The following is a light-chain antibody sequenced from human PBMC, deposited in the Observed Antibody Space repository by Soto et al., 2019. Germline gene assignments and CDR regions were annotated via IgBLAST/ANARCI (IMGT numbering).Light chain of an antibody. V-gene: IGLV2-14*01. J-gene: IGLJ2*01. CDR1: SSDVGGYNF. CDR2: DVN. CDR3: SSYTSSSTLV. Sequence: QSALTQPASVSGSPGQSITISCTGTSSDVGGYNFVSWYQQHPGKAPKLMIYDVNRRPSGVSNRFSGSKSGNTASLTISGLQAEDEAGYYCSSYTSSSTLVFGGGTKVTV.